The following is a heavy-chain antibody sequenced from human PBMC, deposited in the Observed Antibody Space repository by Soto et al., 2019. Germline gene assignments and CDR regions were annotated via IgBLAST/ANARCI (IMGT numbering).Heavy chain of an antibody. CDR3: ARGDGIAAVENYYYGMDV. Sequence: ASVKVSCKASGYTFTRYGISWVRQAPGQGLEWMGWISAYNGNTNYAQKLQGRVTMTTDTSTSTAYMELRSLRSDDTAVYYCARGDGIAAVENYYYGMDVWGQGTTVTVSS. J-gene: IGHJ6*02. CDR1: GYTFTRYG. V-gene: IGHV1-18*04. D-gene: IGHD6-13*01. CDR2: ISAYNGNT.